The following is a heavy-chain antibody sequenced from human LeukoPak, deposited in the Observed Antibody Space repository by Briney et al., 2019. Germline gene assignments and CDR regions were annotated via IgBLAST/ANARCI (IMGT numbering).Heavy chain of an antibody. CDR1: GVSVTSFY. CDR2: FYSSGNT. Sequence: SETLSLTCTVSGVSVTSFYWSWIPQPAGKGLEWIGRFYSSGNTNYNPSFKSRATISVDKSENQFSLKLTSVTAADTAVYYGASFSGIYGHDSWGQGTLVSVSS. CDR3: ASFSGIYGHDS. J-gene: IGHJ4*02. V-gene: IGHV4-4*07. D-gene: IGHD3-10*01.